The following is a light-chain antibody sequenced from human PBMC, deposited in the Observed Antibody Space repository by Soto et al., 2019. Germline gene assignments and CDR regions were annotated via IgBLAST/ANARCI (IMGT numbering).Light chain of an antibody. J-gene: IGKJ5*01. Sequence: EIVLTQSPGTLSLSPGESATLSWGSSQSVSSGYFAWYQQKPGQAPRLLIYAASSRATGIPDRFSGSGSGTDSTLTISRLEPEDFAVYYCQQYGTSPTFGQGTRLEIK. V-gene: IGKV3-20*01. CDR2: AAS. CDR1: QSVSSGY. CDR3: QQYGTSPT.